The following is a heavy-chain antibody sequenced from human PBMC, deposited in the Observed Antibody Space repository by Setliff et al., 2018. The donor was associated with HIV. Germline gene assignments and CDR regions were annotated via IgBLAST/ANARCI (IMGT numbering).Heavy chain of an antibody. D-gene: IGHD2-21*02. CDR1: GGSVSSSSYY. Sequence: PSETLSLTCTVSGGSVSSSSYYWAWIRQPPGKGLEWTGHIFASGSTKYNPSLESRVTMSVDTSKEQFSLELSSATAADTAVYYCATLDHSGGNFLAYWGQGSLVTVSS. CDR2: IFASGST. J-gene: IGHJ4*02. V-gene: IGHV4-39*01. CDR3: ATLDHSGGNFLAY.